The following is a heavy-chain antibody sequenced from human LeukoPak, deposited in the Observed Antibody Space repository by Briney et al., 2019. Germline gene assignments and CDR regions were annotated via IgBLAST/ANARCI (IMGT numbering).Heavy chain of an antibody. Sequence: ASVKVSCKASGYTFTGYYMHWVRQAPGRGLEWMGWINPNSGGTNYAQKFQGRVTMTRDTSISTAYMELSRLRSDDTAVYYCAIHSSGYYHAFDIWGQGTMVTVSS. D-gene: IGHD3-22*01. CDR3: AIHSSGYYHAFDI. J-gene: IGHJ3*02. CDR2: INPNSGGT. CDR1: GYTFTGYY. V-gene: IGHV1-2*02.